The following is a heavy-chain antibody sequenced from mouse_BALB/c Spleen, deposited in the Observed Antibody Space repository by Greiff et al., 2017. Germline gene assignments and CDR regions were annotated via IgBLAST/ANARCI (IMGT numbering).Heavy chain of an antibody. V-gene: IGHV5-17*02. CDR1: GFTFSSFG. J-gene: IGHJ2*01. CDR2: ISSGSSTI. Sequence: DVKLVESGGGLVQPGGSRKLSCAASGFTFSSFGMHWVRQAPEKGLEWVAYISSGSSTIYYADTVKGRFTISRDNPKNTLFLQMSSLKSEDTAMYYCARTRGITTVVAKDYWGQGTTLTVSS. CDR3: ARTRGITTVVAKDY. D-gene: IGHD1-1*01.